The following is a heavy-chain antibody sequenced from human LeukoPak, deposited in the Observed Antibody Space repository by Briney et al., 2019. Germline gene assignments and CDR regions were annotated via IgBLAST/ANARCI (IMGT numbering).Heavy chain of an antibody. Sequence: PSQTLSLTCAVSGGSISSGGYSWSWIRQPPGKGLEWIGYIYHSGSTYHNPSLKSRVTISVDRSKNQFPLELNSVTAADTAVYYCARGYCSSGTCPSFDYWGQGTLVTVSS. J-gene: IGHJ4*02. V-gene: IGHV4-30-2*01. CDR3: ARGYCSSGTCPSFDY. CDR2: IYHSGST. CDR1: GGSISSGGYS. D-gene: IGHD2-15*01.